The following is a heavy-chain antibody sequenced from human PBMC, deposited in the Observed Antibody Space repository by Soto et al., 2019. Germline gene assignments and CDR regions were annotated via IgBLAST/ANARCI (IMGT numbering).Heavy chain of an antibody. Sequence: GLFLRLSCASFGVPFSAHSMHWIRPAPGKGLEWVSSISTSSTYIDYPDSVKGRFTISRDNAKNSLFLQMSSLRAEDTAVYFCATSVVKPGTHYFEYWGQAALVTVSS. CDR3: ATSVVKPGTHYFEY. CDR2: ISTSSTYI. CDR1: GVPFSAHS. J-gene: IGHJ4*02. D-gene: IGHD6-13*01. V-gene: IGHV3-21*06.